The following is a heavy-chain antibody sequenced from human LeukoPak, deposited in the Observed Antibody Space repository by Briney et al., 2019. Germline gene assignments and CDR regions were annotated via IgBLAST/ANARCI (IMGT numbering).Heavy chain of an antibody. J-gene: IGHJ2*01. CDR1: EFTFSSYG. V-gene: IGHV3-33*01. CDR2: IWFDGSNK. CDR3: ARGISSGGDYGWYFDL. D-gene: IGHD4-17*01. Sequence: PGRSLRLSCAASEFTFSSYGMHWVRQAPGKGLEWVAIIWFDGSNKYYADSVKGRFTISRDNSKNTLYLQMNSLRADDTAVYYCARGISSGGDYGWYFDLWGRGTLVTVSS.